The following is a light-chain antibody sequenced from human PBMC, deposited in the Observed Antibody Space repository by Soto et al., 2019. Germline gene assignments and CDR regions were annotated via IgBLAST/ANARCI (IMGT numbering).Light chain of an antibody. V-gene: IGLV8-61*01. CDR3: AAWDDSLNGVL. CDR1: SGSVSASYY. CDR2: NTN. J-gene: IGLJ2*01. Sequence: QAVVTQEPSFSVSPGGTVTLTCGLSSGSVSASYYPNWYQQTPGQAPRALIYNTNSRSSGVPDRFSGSILGNKAALTITGAQADDESDYYCAAWDDSLNGVLFGGGTKLTVL.